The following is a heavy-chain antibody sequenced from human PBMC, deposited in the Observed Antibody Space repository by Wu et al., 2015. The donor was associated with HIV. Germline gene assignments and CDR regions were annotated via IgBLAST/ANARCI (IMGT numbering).Heavy chain of an antibody. CDR3: ARGHTMVRGVMDRDYFDY. Sequence: QVQLVQSGAEVKKPGASVKVSCKASGYTFTGYYMHWVRQAPGQGLEWMGWINPNSGGTNYAQKFQGRVTMTRDTSISTAYMELSRLRSDDTAVYYCARGHTMVRGVMDRDYFDYWGQGTLVTVSS. CDR2: INPNSGGT. J-gene: IGHJ4*02. CDR1: GYTFTGYY. D-gene: IGHD3-10*01. V-gene: IGHV1-2*02.